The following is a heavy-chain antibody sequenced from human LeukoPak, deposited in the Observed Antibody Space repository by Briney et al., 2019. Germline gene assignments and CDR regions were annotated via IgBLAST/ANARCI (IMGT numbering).Heavy chain of an antibody. V-gene: IGHV3-21*04. CDR3: AKGRSSGPGNYFDF. J-gene: IGHJ4*02. Sequence: KTGGSLRLSCVDSGFTFSNYAMNWVRQAPGKGLEWVSSISSSSSYIYYAESVRGRFTISRDNAKNSLYLQMNSLRAEDTAVYYCAKGRSSGPGNYFDFWGQGTLVTVSS. D-gene: IGHD6-19*01. CDR1: GFTFSNYA. CDR2: ISSSSSYI.